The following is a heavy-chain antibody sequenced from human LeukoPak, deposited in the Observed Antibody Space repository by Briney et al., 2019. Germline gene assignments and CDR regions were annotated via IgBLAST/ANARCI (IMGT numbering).Heavy chain of an antibody. Sequence: GGSLRLSCTASGFTFSNSAMSWVRQAPGKGLEWVSTLSGSGITTYYADSVKGRFTISRDNSKNTLYLQMNSLRAEDTAVYYCAKGIYSSGWSYFDYWGHGTLVTVSS. CDR3: AKGIYSSGWSYFDY. CDR2: LSGSGITT. V-gene: IGHV3-23*01. J-gene: IGHJ4*01. CDR1: GFTFSNSA. D-gene: IGHD6-19*01.